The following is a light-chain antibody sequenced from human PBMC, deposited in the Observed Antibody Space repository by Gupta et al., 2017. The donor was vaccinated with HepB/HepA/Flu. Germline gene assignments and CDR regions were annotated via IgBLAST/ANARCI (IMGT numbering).Light chain of an antibody. CDR1: QDINNF. Sequence: IQMPQSPSSLSASVGDRVTITCRARQDINNFLNWFQQKPGKAPNLLIYETSNWESGVSSRFSGTGSGTDFTLTINRLQPEDFATYYCQQSDRTPFTFGHGTKVEI. V-gene: IGKV1-39*01. CDR3: QQSDRTPFT. CDR2: ETS. J-gene: IGKJ3*01.